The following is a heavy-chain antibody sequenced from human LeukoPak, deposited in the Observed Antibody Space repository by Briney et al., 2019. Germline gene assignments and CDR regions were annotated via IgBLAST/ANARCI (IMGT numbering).Heavy chain of an antibody. V-gene: IGHV4-59*08. CDR3: ARYMLDSSGYYYDY. CDR1: GGSISSYY. Sequence: SETLSLTCTVSGGSISSYYWSWIRQPPGKGLEWIGYIYYSGSTNYNPSLKSRVTISVDTSKNQFPLKLSSVTAADTAVYYCARYMLDSSGYYYDYWGQGTLVTVSS. CDR2: IYYSGST. D-gene: IGHD3-22*01. J-gene: IGHJ4*02.